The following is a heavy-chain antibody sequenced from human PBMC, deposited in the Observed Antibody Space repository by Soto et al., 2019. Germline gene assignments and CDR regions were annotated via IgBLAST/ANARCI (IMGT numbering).Heavy chain of an antibody. CDR2: IYYSGST. CDR3: ARDRYYYDSKDDYFDY. V-gene: IGHV4-30-4*01. J-gene: IGHJ4*02. D-gene: IGHD3-22*01. CDR1: GGSISSGDYY. Sequence: QVQLQESGPGLVKPSQTLSLTCTVSGGSISSGDYYGSWIRQPPGKGLGWIGYIYYSGSTYYNPSLTSRVTISVDTSKTQFSLKLSSVTAAETAVYYCARDRYYYDSKDDYFDYWGQGTLVTVSS.